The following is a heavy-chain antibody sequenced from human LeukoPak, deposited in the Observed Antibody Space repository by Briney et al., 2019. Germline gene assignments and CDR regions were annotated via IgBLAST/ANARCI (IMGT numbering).Heavy chain of an antibody. V-gene: IGHV3-23*01. D-gene: IGHD3-10*01. Sequence: GGSLRLSCAASGFTFSSYAMSWVRQAPGKGLEWVSAISGSGGSTYYADSVKGRFTISRDNSKNTLYLQMNSLRAEDTAVYYCAKGGRAMVRGTHPYYYYGMDVWGQGTTVTVSS. CDR1: GFTFSSYA. CDR2: ISGSGGST. CDR3: AKGGRAMVRGTHPYYYYGMDV. J-gene: IGHJ6*02.